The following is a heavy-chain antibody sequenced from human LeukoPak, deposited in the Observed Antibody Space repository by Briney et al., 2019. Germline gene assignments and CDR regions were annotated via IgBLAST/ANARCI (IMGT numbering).Heavy chain of an antibody. Sequence: GGSLRLSCAASGFTFSSYGMHWVRQAPGKGLEWVAVIWYDGSNKYYADSVKGRFTISRDNSKNTLYLQMNSLRAEDTAVYYCARDRRGLAYFDYWGQGTLVTVSS. CDR2: IWYDGSNK. CDR1: GFTFSSYG. V-gene: IGHV3-33*01. D-gene: IGHD3-10*01. J-gene: IGHJ4*02. CDR3: ARDRRGLAYFDY.